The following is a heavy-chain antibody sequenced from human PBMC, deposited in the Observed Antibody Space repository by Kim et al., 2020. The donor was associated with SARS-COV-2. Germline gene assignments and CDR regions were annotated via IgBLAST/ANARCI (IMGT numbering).Heavy chain of an antibody. Sequence: GGSLRLSCAASGFTFSSYAMSWVRQAPGKGLEWVSAISGSGGSTYYADSVKGRFTISRDNSKNTLYLQMNSLRAEDTAVYYCAKAPYYYDSSGHWYFDLWGRGTLVTVSS. D-gene: IGHD3-22*01. CDR3: AKAPYYYDSSGHWYFDL. CDR1: GFTFSSYA. J-gene: IGHJ2*01. CDR2: ISGSGGST. V-gene: IGHV3-23*01.